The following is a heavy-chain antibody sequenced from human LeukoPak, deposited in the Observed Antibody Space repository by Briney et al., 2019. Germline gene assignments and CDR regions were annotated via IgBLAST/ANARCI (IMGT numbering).Heavy chain of an antibody. V-gene: IGHV4-34*01. J-gene: IGHJ5*02. CDR2: INHSGST. Sequence: SETLSLTCAVYGGSFSGYYWSWIRQPPGKGLEWIGEINHSGSTNYNPSLKSRVTISVDTSKNQFSLKLSSVTAADTAVYYCARMGYYYGSWSYYPRFSQGNWFDPWGQGTLVTVST. D-gene: IGHD3-10*01. CDR1: GGSFSGYY. CDR3: ARMGYYYGSWSYYPRFSQGNWFDP.